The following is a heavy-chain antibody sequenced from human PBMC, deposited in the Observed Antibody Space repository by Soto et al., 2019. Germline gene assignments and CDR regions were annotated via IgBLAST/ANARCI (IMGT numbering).Heavy chain of an antibody. D-gene: IGHD6-13*01. CDR2: LNPNSGGT. V-gene: IGHV1-2*02. Sequence: ASVTGSCKDSGYTLTDYYMDWVRQAPAQGLEWIGWLNPNSGGTTYAQKFQATVTMTRDTSISTAYMEVARLRSDDTAVYYCARRSLSAAAGSGNWFDTWGQGTLVTVSS. CDR3: ARRSLSAAAGSGNWFDT. CDR1: GYTLTDYY. J-gene: IGHJ5*02.